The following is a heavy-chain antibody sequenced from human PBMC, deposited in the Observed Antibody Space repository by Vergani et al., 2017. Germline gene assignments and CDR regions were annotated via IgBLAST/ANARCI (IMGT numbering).Heavy chain of an antibody. CDR3: AREDPYSSGWYGSFDY. D-gene: IGHD6-19*01. V-gene: IGHV4-4*07. J-gene: IGHJ4*02. CDR2: IYTSGST. CDR1: GGSISSYY. Sequence: QVQLQESGPGLVKPSETLSLTCTVSGGSISSYYWSWIRQPAGKGLEWIGRIYTSGSTNYNPSLKSRVTISVDTSKTQFSLKLSSVTAADTAVYYCAREDPYSSGWYGSFDYWGQGSLVTVSS.